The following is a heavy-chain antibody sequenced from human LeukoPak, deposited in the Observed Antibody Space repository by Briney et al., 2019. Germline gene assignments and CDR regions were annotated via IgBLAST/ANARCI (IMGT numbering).Heavy chain of an antibody. CDR2: IYTSGDS. D-gene: IGHD5/OR15-5a*01. J-gene: IGHJ3*01. V-gene: IGHV4-61*02. CDR3: GRVHRDSVYYGWAFDL. Sequence: PSETLSLTCTVSGGSISSGSYYWSWIRQPAGKGLEWIGRIYTSGDSNVNPSLKSRVTMSVDTSKDQFSLKLSSVTAADTAVYYCGRVHRDSVYYGWAFDLWGQGTMVTVSS. CDR1: GGSISSGSYY.